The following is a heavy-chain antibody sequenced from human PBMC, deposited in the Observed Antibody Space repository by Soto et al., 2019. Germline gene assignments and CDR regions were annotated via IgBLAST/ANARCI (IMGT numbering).Heavy chain of an antibody. CDR2: IDPSDSYT. CDR1: GYSFTSYW. D-gene: IGHD3-22*01. V-gene: IGHV5-10-1*01. J-gene: IGHJ4*02. Sequence: GESLKISCKGSGYSFTSYWISWVRQMPGKGLEWMGRIDPSDSYTNYSPSFQGHVTISADKSISTAYLQWSSLKAPDTAMYYCARHRYYDSSGYYEIDYWGQGTLVTVSS. CDR3: ARHRYYDSSGYYEIDY.